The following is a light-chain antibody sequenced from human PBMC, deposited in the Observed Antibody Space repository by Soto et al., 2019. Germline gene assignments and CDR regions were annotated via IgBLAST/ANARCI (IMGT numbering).Light chain of an antibody. V-gene: IGKV3-11*01. CDR1: QTISNM. CDR3: QQRGDWPPT. CDR2: AAS. Sequence: EVVMTHSPATLSVSPCDKVSLSSRANQTISNMLAWYQQKPGQAPRLLIYAASTRATGVSARFSGSGSGTDFTLTISSLEPEDFAVYYCQQRGDWPPTFGQGTRLEIK. J-gene: IGKJ5*01.